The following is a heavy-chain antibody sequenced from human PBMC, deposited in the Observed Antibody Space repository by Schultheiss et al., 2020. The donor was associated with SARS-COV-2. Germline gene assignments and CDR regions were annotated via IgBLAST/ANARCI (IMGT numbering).Heavy chain of an antibody. V-gene: IGHV4-4*02. CDR1: GGSISSSNW. CDR3: ARDRWDSYYYYGMDV. CDR2: VNHARDT. J-gene: IGHJ6*02. D-gene: IGHD1-26*01. Sequence: SQTLSLTCAVSGGSISSSNWWSWIRQPPGRGLEWIGEVNHARDTNYNPSLKSRVTISVDTSKNQFSLKLSSVTAADTAVYYCARDRWDSYYYYGMDVWGQGTTVTVSS.